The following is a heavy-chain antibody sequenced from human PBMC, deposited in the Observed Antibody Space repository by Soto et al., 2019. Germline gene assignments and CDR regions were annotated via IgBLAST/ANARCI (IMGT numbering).Heavy chain of an antibody. J-gene: IGHJ5*02. CDR2: IIPIFGTA. CDR3: ARDRYGDYEEQGFDP. D-gene: IGHD4-17*01. CDR1: GGTFSRYA. Sequence: QVQLVQSGAEVKKPGSSVNVSCKASGGTFSRYAISWVRQAPGQGLEWMGGIIPIFGTANYAQKFQGRVTITADKSTSTAEMELSSLRSEDTAVYYCARDRYGDYEEQGFDPWGQGTLVTVSS. V-gene: IGHV1-69*06.